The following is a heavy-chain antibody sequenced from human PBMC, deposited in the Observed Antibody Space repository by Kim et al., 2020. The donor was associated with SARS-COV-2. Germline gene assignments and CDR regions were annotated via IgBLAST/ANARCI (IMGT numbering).Heavy chain of an antibody. Sequence: GGSLRLSCVASDFIVSNYLMSWVRQSPGQGLEWVSVIFKDAGMTDYADSVRGRFTISRDNSKNTLYLQMSTLRAEDTAVYYCVRRVGVIGWTLDVWGQGTTVTVS. J-gene: IGHJ6*02. CDR2: IFKDAGMT. D-gene: IGHD2-21*01. V-gene: IGHV3-66*04. CDR1: DFIVSNYL. CDR3: VRRVGVIGWTLDV.